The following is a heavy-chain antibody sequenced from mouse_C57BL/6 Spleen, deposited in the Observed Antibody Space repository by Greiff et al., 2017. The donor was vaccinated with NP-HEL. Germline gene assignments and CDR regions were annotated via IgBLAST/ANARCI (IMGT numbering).Heavy chain of an antibody. V-gene: IGHV1-54*01. J-gene: IGHJ2*01. CDR2: INPGSGGT. D-gene: IGHD1-1*01. CDR1: GYAFTNYL. Sequence: VQLQQSGAELVRPGPSVKVSCKASGYAFTNYLIEWVKQRPGQGLEWIGVINPGSGGTNYNEKFKGKATLTADKSSSTAYMQLSSLTSEDSAVYFCARSSSYGYFDYWGQGTTLTVSS. CDR3: ARSSSYGYFDY.